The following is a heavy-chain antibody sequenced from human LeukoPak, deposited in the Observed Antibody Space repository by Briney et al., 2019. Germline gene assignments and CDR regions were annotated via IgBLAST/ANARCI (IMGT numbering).Heavy chain of an antibody. D-gene: IGHD2-15*01. Sequence: NPGRSLRLSCAASGFTFSSYAMSWVRQAPGKGLEWVSSISSSSSYIYYADSVKGRFTISRDNAKNSLYLQMNSLRAEDTAVYYCAREGYCSGGSCYPIDYRGQGTLVTVSS. CDR1: GFTFSSYA. V-gene: IGHV3-21*01. CDR3: AREGYCSGGSCYPIDY. CDR2: ISSSSSYI. J-gene: IGHJ4*02.